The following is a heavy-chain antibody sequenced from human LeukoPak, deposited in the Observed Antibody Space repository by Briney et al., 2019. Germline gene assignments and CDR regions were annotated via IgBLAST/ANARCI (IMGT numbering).Heavy chain of an antibody. CDR1: EYTLTGYY. D-gene: IGHD1-14*01. CDR2: INPNSGGT. CDR3: ARESVPRRFDP. Sequence: ASVKVSCKTSEYTLTGYYIHWVRQAPGQGLEWMAWINPNSGGTNYAQKFQGRVTMTRDTSISTAYMELSRLRSDDTAVYYCARESVPRRFDPWGQGTLVTVSS. V-gene: IGHV1-2*02. J-gene: IGHJ5*02.